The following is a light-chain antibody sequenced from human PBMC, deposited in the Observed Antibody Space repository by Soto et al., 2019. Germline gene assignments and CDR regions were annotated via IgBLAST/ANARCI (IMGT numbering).Light chain of an antibody. V-gene: IGKV1-5*03. CDR3: QHYNSYSEA. J-gene: IGKJ1*01. Sequence: DIQMTQSPATLSASVGDRVTITCRPSQTISSWLAWYQQKPGKAPKLLIYKASTLKSGVPSRFSGSGSGTEFTLTISSLQPDDFATYYCQHYNSYSEAFGQRTKVDIK. CDR1: QTISSW. CDR2: KAS.